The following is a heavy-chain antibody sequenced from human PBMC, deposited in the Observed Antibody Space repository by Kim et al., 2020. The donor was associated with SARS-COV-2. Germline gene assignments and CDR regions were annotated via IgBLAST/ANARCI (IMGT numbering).Heavy chain of an antibody. CDR1: GGSFSGYY. D-gene: IGHD3-16*01. V-gene: IGHV4-34*01. Sequence: SETLSLTCAVYGGSFSGYYWSWIRQPPGKGLEWIGEINHSGSTNYNPSLKSRVTISVDTSKNQFSLKLSSVTAADTAVYYCAGRLIVPTWSAPGPGGGVFDYWGQGTLVTVSS. J-gene: IGHJ4*02. CDR2: INHSGST. CDR3: AGRLIVPTWSAPGPGGGVFDY.